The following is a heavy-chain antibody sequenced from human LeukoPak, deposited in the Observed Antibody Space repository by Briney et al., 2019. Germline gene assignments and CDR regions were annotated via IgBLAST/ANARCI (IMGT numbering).Heavy chain of an antibody. V-gene: IGHV1-18*01. CDR3: ARDQANYGPYYYYYMDV. J-gene: IGHJ6*03. CDR1: GYTFTRFG. Sequence: ASVKVSCKASGYTFTRFGVSWVRQAPGQGLEWMGWISGHNGNTNYAQKFQGRVTMTTDTSTSTAYMELRSLTSDDTAVYYCARDQANYGPYYYYYMDVWGKGTTVTVSS. CDR2: ISGHNGNT. D-gene: IGHD1-7*01.